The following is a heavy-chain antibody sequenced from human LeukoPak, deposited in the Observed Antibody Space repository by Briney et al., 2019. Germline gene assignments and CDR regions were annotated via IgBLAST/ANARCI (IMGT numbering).Heavy chain of an antibody. J-gene: IGHJ6*02. CDR1: GFSFTGYG. V-gene: IGHV1-18*01. D-gene: IGHD3-10*01. Sequence: GASVKVSCKASGFSFTGYGFTWVRQAPGQGLEWMGWISAYNGNTNYVQRLQGRVTMTTDTSTTTVYMELRSLRSDDTAVYYCARGGSSGRYGMDVWGQGTTVTVSS. CDR2: ISAYNGNT. CDR3: ARGGSSGRYGMDV.